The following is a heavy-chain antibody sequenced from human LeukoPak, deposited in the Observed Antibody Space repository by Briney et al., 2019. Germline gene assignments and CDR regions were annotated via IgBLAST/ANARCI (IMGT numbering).Heavy chain of an antibody. CDR3: ARSIVVVTAGNNWFDP. CDR1: GDSVSSNSAA. D-gene: IGHD2-21*02. J-gene: IGHJ5*02. CDR2: TYYRSKWYN. Sequence: SQTLSLTCAISGDSVSSNSAAWNWIRQSPSRGLEWLGRTYYRSKWYNDYAVSVKSRITINPDTSKNQFSLQLNSVTPEDTAVYYCARSIVVVTAGNNWFDPWGQGTLVTVPS. V-gene: IGHV6-1*01.